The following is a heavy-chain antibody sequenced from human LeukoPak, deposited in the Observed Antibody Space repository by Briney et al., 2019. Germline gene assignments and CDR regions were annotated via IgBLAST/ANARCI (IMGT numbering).Heavy chain of an antibody. J-gene: IGHJ5*02. V-gene: IGHV1-69*05. Sequence: PTASVKVSCKASGGTFSSYAISWVRQAPGQGLEWMGRIIPIFGTANYAQKFQGRVTITTDESTSTAYVELRSLRSEDTAGYYCARDPAYYDSSGYYYPSWFDPWGQGTLVTVSS. CDR2: IIPIFGTA. CDR1: GGTFSSYA. CDR3: ARDPAYYDSSGYYYPSWFDP. D-gene: IGHD3-22*01.